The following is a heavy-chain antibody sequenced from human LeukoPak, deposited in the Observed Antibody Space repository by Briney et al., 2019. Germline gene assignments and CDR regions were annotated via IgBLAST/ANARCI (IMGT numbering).Heavy chain of an antibody. CDR1: GYTLTDYY. J-gene: IGHJ4*02. V-gene: IGHV1-2*06. Sequence: ASVKVSCKASGYTLTDYYMHWVRQAPGQGLEWMGRINPNSGGTNYAQKFQGRVTMTRDTSISTVYMELSRLRSGDTAVYYCARVGYYESSGYYEYWGQGTLVTVSS. D-gene: IGHD3-22*01. CDR2: INPNSGGT. CDR3: ARVGYYESSGYYEY.